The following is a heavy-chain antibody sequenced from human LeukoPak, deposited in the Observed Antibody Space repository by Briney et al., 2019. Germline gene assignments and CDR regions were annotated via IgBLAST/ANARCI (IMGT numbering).Heavy chain of an antibody. CDR2: INPSGGST. Sequence: GSVKVSCKASGYTFTSYYMHWVRQAPRQGLEWMGIINPSGGSTSYAQKFQGRVTMTRDTSTSTVYMELSSLRSEDTAVYYCARDRPGYTFDYWGQGTLVTVSS. J-gene: IGHJ4*02. CDR3: ARDRPGYTFDY. V-gene: IGHV1-46*01. D-gene: IGHD5-24*01. CDR1: GYTFTSYY.